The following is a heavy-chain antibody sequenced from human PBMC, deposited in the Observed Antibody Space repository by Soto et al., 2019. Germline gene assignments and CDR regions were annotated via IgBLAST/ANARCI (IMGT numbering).Heavy chain of an antibody. D-gene: IGHD3-10*01. CDR2: IYHSGST. J-gene: IGHJ6*02. CDR3: ARVFVSGSGSYYDYYYYGMDV. V-gene: IGHV4-38-2*01. CDR1: GYSISSGYY. Sequence: SETLSLTCAVSGYSISSGYYWGWIRQSPGKGLEWIGSIYHSGSTYYNPSLKSRLTVSVDTSKNQFSLKLSSVTAADTAVYYCARVFVSGSGSYYDYYYYGMDVWGQGTTVTVSS.